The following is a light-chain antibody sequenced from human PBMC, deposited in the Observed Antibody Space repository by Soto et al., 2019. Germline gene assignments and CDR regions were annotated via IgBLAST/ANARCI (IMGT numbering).Light chain of an antibody. J-gene: IGKJ4*01. Sequence: DIQMTHSPSTLSASVGDRFTITCLASQCISNYLAWYQQKPGKFPKLLIYAASTLQSGVPSRFSGSGSGTDFTLTISSLQPEDVATYYCQKYNSAPRTFGGGTKVDIK. CDR1: QCISNY. CDR3: QKYNSAPRT. CDR2: AAS. V-gene: IGKV1-27*01.